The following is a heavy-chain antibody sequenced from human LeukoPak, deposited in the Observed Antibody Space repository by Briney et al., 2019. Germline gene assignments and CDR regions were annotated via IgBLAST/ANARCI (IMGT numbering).Heavy chain of an antibody. Sequence: PGGSLRLSCAASGFTFDDYAMHWVRQAPGKGLEWVSGISWNSGSIGYADSVKGRFTISRDNAKNSLYLQMNSLRAEDTALYYCAKEYRVRGVDYYGMDVWGQGTTVTVSS. CDR3: AKEYRVRGVDYYGMDV. V-gene: IGHV3-9*01. J-gene: IGHJ6*02. CDR2: ISWNSGSI. D-gene: IGHD3-10*01. CDR1: GFTFDDYA.